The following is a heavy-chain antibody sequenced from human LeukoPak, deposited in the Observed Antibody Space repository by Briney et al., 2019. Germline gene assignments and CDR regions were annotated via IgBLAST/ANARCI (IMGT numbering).Heavy chain of an antibody. CDR3: ARYLRGSHFDY. D-gene: IGHD1-26*01. CDR2: IYYSEIT. J-gene: IGHJ4*02. CDR1: GGSISSSSYY. Sequence: PSETLSLTCTVSGGSISSSSYYWGRIRQPPGKGLQWIASIYYSEITYYNPSLKSRVTISVDTSKNQFSLNLSSVTAADTAVYYCARYLRGSHFDYWGQGTLVTVSS. V-gene: IGHV4-39*01.